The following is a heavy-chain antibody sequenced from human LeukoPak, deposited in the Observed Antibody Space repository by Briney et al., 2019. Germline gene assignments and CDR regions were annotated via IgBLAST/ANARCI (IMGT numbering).Heavy chain of an antibody. CDR2: ISGGGTST. Sequence: GGSLSLSCAASGFTFSSYVMSWVRQAPGMGLEWVSDISGGGTSTYYADPVKGRFTISRDNSKNTLYLQMNSLRAEDTAIYYCVIRCSSTPCRQQGFDPWGQGTLVTVSS. CDR1: GFTFSSYV. V-gene: IGHV3-23*01. J-gene: IGHJ5*02. CDR3: VIRCSSTPCRQQGFDP. D-gene: IGHD2-2*01.